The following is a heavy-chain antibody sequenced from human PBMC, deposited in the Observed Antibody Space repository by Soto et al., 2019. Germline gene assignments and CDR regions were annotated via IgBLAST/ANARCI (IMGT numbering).Heavy chain of an antibody. J-gene: IGHJ3*02. CDR2: IGTAGDT. Sequence: GGSLRLSCAASVFTFSSYDMHWVRQATGKGLEWVSAIGTAGDTYYPGSVKGRFTISRENAKNSLYLQMNSLRAGDTAVYYCARGATYYYDSSGYYQTRYDAFDIWGQGTMVTVSS. V-gene: IGHV3-13*01. CDR1: VFTFSSYD. CDR3: ARGATYYYDSSGYYQTRYDAFDI. D-gene: IGHD3-22*01.